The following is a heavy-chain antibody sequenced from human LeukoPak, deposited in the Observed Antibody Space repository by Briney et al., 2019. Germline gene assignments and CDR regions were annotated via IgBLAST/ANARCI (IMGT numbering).Heavy chain of an antibody. CDR1: GFTFSSYG. V-gene: IGHV3-30*18. CDR2: ISYEGSNK. Sequence: PGRSLRLSCAASGFTFSSYGMHWVRQAPGKGLEWVAVISYEGSNKYYADSVKGRFTISRDNSKNTLYLQMNSLRAEDTAVYYCAKDRGSSWYYFDYWGQGTLVTVSS. CDR3: AKDRGSSWYYFDY. D-gene: IGHD6-13*01. J-gene: IGHJ4*02.